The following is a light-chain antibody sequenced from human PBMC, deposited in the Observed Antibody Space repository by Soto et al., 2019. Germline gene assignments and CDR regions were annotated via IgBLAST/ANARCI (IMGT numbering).Light chain of an antibody. CDR3: QHYVTSLTT. CDR2: GAS. V-gene: IGKV3-20*01. J-gene: IGKJ1*01. CDR1: QTVTSNY. Sequence: ESVFMQSPGTLSLSPGGRSTPSCVASQTVTSNYLAWYQQKPGQGPSPLTFGASIRVTGIPDRFIGSGSGTDFTLTISRLEHEDFAVYYCQHYVTSLTTFGQGTK.